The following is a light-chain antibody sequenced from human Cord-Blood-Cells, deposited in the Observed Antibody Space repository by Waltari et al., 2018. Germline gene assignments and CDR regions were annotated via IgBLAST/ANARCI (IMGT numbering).Light chain of an antibody. CDR2: QDS. CDR1: KLGDKY. J-gene: IGLJ2*01. Sequence: SYELTQPPSVSVSPGQTASITCSGDKLGDKYACWYQQKPGQSPVLVIYQDSKRPSGSPDRFSGSNSGNTATLTISGTQAMDEADYYCQAWDSSTGGVVFGGGTKLTVL. CDR3: QAWDSSTGGVV. V-gene: IGLV3-1*01.